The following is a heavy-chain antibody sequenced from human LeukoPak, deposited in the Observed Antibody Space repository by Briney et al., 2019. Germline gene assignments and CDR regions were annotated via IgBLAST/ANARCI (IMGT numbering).Heavy chain of an antibody. Sequence: PGGSLRLSCGASGFTFSRYGMHWVRQAPGKGLEWVTYIRKDGSDKYYADSVKGRLTISRDSSKNMVYLQMTSLRAEDTALYYCAKDSNWAFDYWGQGTLVSVSS. V-gene: IGHV3-30*02. CDR3: AKDSNWAFDY. CDR2: IRKDGSDK. D-gene: IGHD7-27*01. J-gene: IGHJ4*02. CDR1: GFTFSRYG.